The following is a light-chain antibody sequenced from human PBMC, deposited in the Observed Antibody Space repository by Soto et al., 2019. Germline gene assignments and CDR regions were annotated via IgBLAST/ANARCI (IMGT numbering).Light chain of an antibody. CDR3: SSYTSSPSLV. CDR2: EVN. Sequence: QSVLTQPASVSGSPGQSIAISCTGTSSDVGGYNHVSWYQQHPGKAPKLMIYEVNNRPSGVSDRFSGSKSGNTASLTISGLQGEDEADYYCSSYTSSPSLVFGTGTKVTVL. CDR1: SSDVGGYNH. J-gene: IGLJ1*01. V-gene: IGLV2-14*01.